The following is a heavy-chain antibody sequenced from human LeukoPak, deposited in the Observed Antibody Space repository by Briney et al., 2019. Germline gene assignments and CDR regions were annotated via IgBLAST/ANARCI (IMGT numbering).Heavy chain of an antibody. V-gene: IGHV3-11*01. D-gene: IGHD2-2*01. CDR1: GFTFSDYY. J-gene: IGHJ4*02. CDR2: ISSSGSTI. Sequence: GGSLRLSCAASGFTFSDYYMSWIRQAPGKGLEWVSYISSSGSTIYYADSVKGRFTISRDNAKNSLYLQMNSLRAEDTAVYYCARRGYCSSTSCYVDYWGQGTLVTVSS. CDR3: ARRGYCSSTSCYVDY.